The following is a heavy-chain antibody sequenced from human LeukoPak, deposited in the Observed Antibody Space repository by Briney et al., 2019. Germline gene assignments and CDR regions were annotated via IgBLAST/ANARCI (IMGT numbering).Heavy chain of an antibody. CDR1: GYTFTGYY. Sequence: ASVKVSCKASGYTFTGYYMHWVRQAPGQGLEWMGWINPNSGGTDYAQKFQGRVTMTRDTSISTAYMELSRLRSDDTAVYYCARLMRYSGIKHPATWGQGTLVTVSS. CDR3: ARLMRYSGIKHPAT. V-gene: IGHV1-2*02. D-gene: IGHD1-26*01. CDR2: INPNSGGT. J-gene: IGHJ5*02.